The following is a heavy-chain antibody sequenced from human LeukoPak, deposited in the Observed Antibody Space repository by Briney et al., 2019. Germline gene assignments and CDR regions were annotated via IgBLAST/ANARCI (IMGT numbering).Heavy chain of an antibody. J-gene: IGHJ4*02. Sequence: PGGSLRLSCTASGFTFSSYWMHWVRQAPGKGLVWASGINGDGSIKTYADSMKGRFTISRDNTNNTLNLGMNSLRAEDTAVYYCARRYGDYGTIDYWGQGTLVTVSS. V-gene: IGHV3-74*01. CDR2: INGDGSIK. CDR3: ARRYGDYGTIDY. D-gene: IGHD4-17*01. CDR1: GFTFSSYW.